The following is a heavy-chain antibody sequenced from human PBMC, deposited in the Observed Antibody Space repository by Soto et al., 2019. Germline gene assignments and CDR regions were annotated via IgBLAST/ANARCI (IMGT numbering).Heavy chain of an antibody. CDR2: IYPGDHET. J-gene: IGHJ4*01. V-gene: IGHV5-51*01. CDR1: GYTFSNFW. D-gene: IGHD6-13*01. Sequence: PGESLKISCQCSGYTFSNFWIGWVRQFPGKGLEWMGIIYPGDHETRYSPSFHGKVTISADKSINTAYLQWNSLEASDTAFYFCARRPRSSPDFDYWGQGALVTVSS. CDR3: ARRPRSSPDFDY.